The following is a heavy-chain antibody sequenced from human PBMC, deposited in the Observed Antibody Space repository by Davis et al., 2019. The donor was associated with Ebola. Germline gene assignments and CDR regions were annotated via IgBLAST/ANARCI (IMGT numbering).Heavy chain of an antibody. D-gene: IGHD4-17*01. Sequence: GESLKISCAASGFTFSSYSMNWVRQAPGKGLEWVSSISSSSSYIYYADSVKGRFTISRDNAKNSLYLQMNSLRAEDTAVYYCARGRPVYYGDYGDAFNIWGQGTMVTVSS. CDR1: GFTFSSYS. V-gene: IGHV3-21*04. CDR2: ISSSSSYI. CDR3: ARGRPVYYGDYGDAFNI. J-gene: IGHJ3*02.